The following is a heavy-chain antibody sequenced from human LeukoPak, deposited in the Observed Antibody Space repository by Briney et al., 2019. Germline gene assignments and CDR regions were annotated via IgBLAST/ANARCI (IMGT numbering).Heavy chain of an antibody. V-gene: IGHV3-7*01. Sequence: PGGSLRLSCVASGSGFTFSEFWMGWVGQAPGERLEWVANIKGDGSETYYVDSVKGRFTISRDNVKNSVYLQMNSLRADDTSLYRCAREAYCGGPSCFAVNYMDVWGKGTTVTVSS. CDR1: GSGFTFSEFW. CDR2: IKGDGSET. J-gene: IGHJ6*03. CDR3: AREAYCGGPSCFAVNYMDV. D-gene: IGHD2-21*01.